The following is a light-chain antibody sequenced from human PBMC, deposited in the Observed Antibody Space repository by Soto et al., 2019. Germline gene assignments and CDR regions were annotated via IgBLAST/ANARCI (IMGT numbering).Light chain of an antibody. CDR3: CSYAGSYTLGV. CDR1: SSDVGGYNY. Sequence: QSALTQPRSVSGFPGQSVTISCTGTSSDVGGYNYVSWYLQHPGKAPKLMIYDVSKRPSGVPDRFSGSKSGNTASLTISGLQAEDEADYYCCSYAGSYTLGVFGGGTKLTVL. CDR2: DVS. V-gene: IGLV2-11*01. J-gene: IGLJ2*01.